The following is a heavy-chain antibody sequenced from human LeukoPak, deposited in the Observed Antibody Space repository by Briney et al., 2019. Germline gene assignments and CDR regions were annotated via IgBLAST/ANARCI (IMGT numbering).Heavy chain of an antibody. Sequence: ASVKVSCKASGYTFTGYYMHWVRQAPGQGLEWKGWINPNSGGTNYAQKFQGWVTMTRDTSISTAYMELSRLRSDDTAVYYCARTAGETLSSGWLYYFDYWGQGTLVTVSS. V-gene: IGHV1-2*04. D-gene: IGHD6-19*01. CDR2: INPNSGGT. CDR1: GYTFTGYY. J-gene: IGHJ4*02. CDR3: ARTAGETLSSGWLYYFDY.